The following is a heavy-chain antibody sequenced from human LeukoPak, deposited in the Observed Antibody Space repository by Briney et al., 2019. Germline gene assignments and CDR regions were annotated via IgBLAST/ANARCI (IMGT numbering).Heavy chain of an antibody. Sequence: VGSLRLSCASSGFTFSSYAMSWVRQAPGKGLEWVSAISGSGVSTYYADSVKGWFTISRDNSKNTLYLQMNSLRAEDTAVYYCAKPSIYYDFWSGSYYFDYWGQGTLVTVSS. CDR3: AKPSIYYDFWSGSYYFDY. V-gene: IGHV3-23*01. D-gene: IGHD3-3*01. CDR1: GFTFSSYA. J-gene: IGHJ4*02. CDR2: ISGSGVST.